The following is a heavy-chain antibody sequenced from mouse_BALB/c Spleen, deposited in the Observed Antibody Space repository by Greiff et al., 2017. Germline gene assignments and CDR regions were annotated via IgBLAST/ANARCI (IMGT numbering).Heavy chain of an antibody. Sequence: EVKLVESGTVLARPGASVKMSCKASGYTFTSYWMHWVKQRPGQGLEWIGAIYPGNSDTSYNQKFKGKAKLTAVTSTSTAYMELSSLTNEDSAVYYCTRYYGSSFSSYFDYWGQGTTLTVSS. CDR3: TRYYGSSFSSYFDY. CDR1: GYTFTSYW. J-gene: IGHJ2*01. D-gene: IGHD1-1*01. V-gene: IGHV1-5*01. CDR2: IYPGNSDT.